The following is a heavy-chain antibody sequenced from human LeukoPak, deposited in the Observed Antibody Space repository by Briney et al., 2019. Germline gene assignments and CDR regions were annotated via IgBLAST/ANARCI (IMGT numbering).Heavy chain of an antibody. Sequence: GGSLRLSCAAAGFTFSSYWMSWVRQAPGKGLEWVSGISGSGGSTHYADSVKGRFTISRDNSKNTLYLQMNSLRAEDTAVYYCAKDQMGGHYHLTFQHWGQGTLVTVSS. CDR2: ISGSGGST. J-gene: IGHJ1*01. D-gene: IGHD3-22*01. V-gene: IGHV3-23*01. CDR3: AKDQMGGHYHLTFQH. CDR1: GFTFSSYW.